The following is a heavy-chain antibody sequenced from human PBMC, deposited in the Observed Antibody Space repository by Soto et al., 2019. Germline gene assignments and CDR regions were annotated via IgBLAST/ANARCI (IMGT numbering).Heavy chain of an antibody. Sequence: PSETLSLTCTVSGGSISSGGYYWSWIRLHPGKGLEWIGYIYYIGGTYYNPSLKSRVTISVDTSKNQFSLKLSSVTAADTAVYYCARGWGDFWSGYYSPPDIYGMDVWGQGTTVTVS. CDR2: IYYIGGT. V-gene: IGHV4-31*03. CDR1: GGSISSGGYY. D-gene: IGHD3-3*01. J-gene: IGHJ6*02. CDR3: ARGWGDFWSGYYSPPDIYGMDV.